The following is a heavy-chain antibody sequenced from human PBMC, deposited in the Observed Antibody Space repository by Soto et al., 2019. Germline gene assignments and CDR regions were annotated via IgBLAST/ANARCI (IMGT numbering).Heavy chain of an antibody. Sequence: PGESLKISCQGSGYSFAGYWIGWMRQMPGKGLEWMGIIYPGDSDIRYSPSFQGQVTISADKSISTAYLQWSSLKASDTALYYCARLPSIFRVLHDAFDICGQATMVTVS. J-gene: IGHJ3*02. CDR2: IYPGDSDI. CDR1: GYSFAGYW. D-gene: IGHD3-3*01. V-gene: IGHV5-51*01. CDR3: ARLPSIFRVLHDAFDI.